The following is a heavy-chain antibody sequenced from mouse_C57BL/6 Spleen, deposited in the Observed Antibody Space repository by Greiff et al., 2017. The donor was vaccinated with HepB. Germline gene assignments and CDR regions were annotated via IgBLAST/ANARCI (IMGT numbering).Heavy chain of an antibody. Sequence: VQLQQPGAELVKPGASVKMSCKASGYTFTSYWITWVKQRPGQGLEWIGDIYPGSGSTNYNEKFKSKATLTVDTSSSTAYMQLSSLTSEDSAVYYCARGPTVVATPYFDYWGQGTTLTVSS. CDR1: GYTFTSYW. V-gene: IGHV1-55*01. D-gene: IGHD1-1*01. J-gene: IGHJ2*01. CDR2: IYPGSGST. CDR3: ARGPTVVATPYFDY.